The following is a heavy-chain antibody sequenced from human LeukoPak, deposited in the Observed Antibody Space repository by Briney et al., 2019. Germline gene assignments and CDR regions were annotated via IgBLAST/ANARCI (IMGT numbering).Heavy chain of an antibody. CDR3: AKEPSKFTTSGYFDY. J-gene: IGHJ4*02. CDR1: GFTFRSYA. V-gene: IGHV3-23*01. D-gene: IGHD2-2*01. CDR2: ISGSGGRT. Sequence: PGGSLRLSCAASGFTFRSYAMSWVRQAPGKGVEGGSAISGSGGRTYYADSVKGRFTISRDNSKNTLYLRMNSLRAEDTAVYYCAKEPSKFTTSGYFDYWGQGTLVTVSS.